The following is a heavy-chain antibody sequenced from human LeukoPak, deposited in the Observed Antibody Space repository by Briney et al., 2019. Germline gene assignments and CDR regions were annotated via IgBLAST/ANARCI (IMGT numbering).Heavy chain of an antibody. Sequence: PSETLSLTCTVSGGSISSYYWSWIRQPPGNGLEWLGCIYYSGSTNYNPSLKSRVTISVDTSKNQFSLKLSSVTAADTAVYYCARSGSYYYDSSGSFFDYWGQGTLVTVSS. V-gene: IGHV4-59*01. D-gene: IGHD3-22*01. J-gene: IGHJ4*02. CDR3: ARSGSYYYDSSGSFFDY. CDR1: GGSISSYY. CDR2: IYYSGST.